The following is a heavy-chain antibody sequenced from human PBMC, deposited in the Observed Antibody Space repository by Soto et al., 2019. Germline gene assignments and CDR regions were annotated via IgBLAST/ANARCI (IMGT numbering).Heavy chain of an antibody. D-gene: IGHD6-19*01. CDR3: AREVTTVAGSFEY. J-gene: IGHJ4*02. CDR2: ISSSGSTI. Sequence: GALRLSCAASGFPFSDYYMSWIRQAPGKGLEWVSYISSSGSTIYYADSVKGRFTISRDNAKNSLYLQMNSLRAEDTAVYYCAREVTTVAGSFEYWGKGNMVPVSS. V-gene: IGHV3-11*01. CDR1: GFPFSDYY.